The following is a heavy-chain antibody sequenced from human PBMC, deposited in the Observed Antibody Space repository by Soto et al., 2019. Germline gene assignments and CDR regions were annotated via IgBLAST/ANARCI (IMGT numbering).Heavy chain of an antibody. CDR3: AQIGYCSSTRWDEVDY. V-gene: IGHV4-34*01. D-gene: IGHD2-2*01. J-gene: IGHJ4*02. CDR2: INHSGST. CDR1: GGSFSVYY. Sequence: QVQLQQLGAGLLKPAETLSLPCAVYGGSFSVYYCCYIRQPPGKGLVWIEEINHSGSTNYNQPLKSRVTLSLDTFKNQVSLSLSSVTAADMAVYYWAQIGYCSSTRWDEVDYLGQGTLVTVCS.